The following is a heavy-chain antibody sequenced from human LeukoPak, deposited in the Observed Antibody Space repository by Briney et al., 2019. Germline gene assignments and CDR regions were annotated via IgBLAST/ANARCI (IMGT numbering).Heavy chain of an antibody. CDR3: ARDGGGAGYDFWSGFYPYAHYYYYVDV. V-gene: IGHV4-59*01. J-gene: IGHJ6*03. D-gene: IGHD3-3*01. Sequence: SETLSLTCTVSGGSISSYYWSWIRQPPGKGLEWIGYIYYSGSTNYNPSLKNRVPISVDTSKNQFSLKLSSVTAADPALYYCARDGGGAGYDFWSGFYPYAHYYYYVDVWGKGTTVTVSS. CDR2: IYYSGST. CDR1: GGSISSYY.